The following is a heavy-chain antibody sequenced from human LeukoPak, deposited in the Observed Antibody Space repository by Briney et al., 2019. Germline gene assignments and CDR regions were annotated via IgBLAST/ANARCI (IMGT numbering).Heavy chain of an antibody. V-gene: IGHV3-48*04. CDR1: GFTFSSYS. D-gene: IGHD6-13*01. CDR2: ISSSSSTI. J-gene: IGHJ4*02. Sequence: PGGSLRLSCAASGFTFSSYSMNWDRQAPGKGLEWVSYISSSSSTIYYADSVKGRFTISRDNAKNSLYLQMNSLRAEDTAVYYCARGLGAAAGLMYYFDYWGQGTLVTVSS. CDR3: ARGLGAAAGLMYYFDY.